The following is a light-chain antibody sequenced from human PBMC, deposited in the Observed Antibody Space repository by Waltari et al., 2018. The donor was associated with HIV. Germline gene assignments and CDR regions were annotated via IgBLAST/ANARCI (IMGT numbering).Light chain of an antibody. V-gene: IGKV1-39*01. CDR2: SAS. CDR1: QSISRY. Sequence: DIQMTQSPSSLSASVGDRVTITCRASQSISRYLNWYQQKPGKAPKLLIYSASSLQLGVPSRFSVSPSGTYFTLTISSLQPEDFATYYCQQTYSAPQTFGQGTKVEI. CDR3: QQTYSAPQT. J-gene: IGKJ1*01.